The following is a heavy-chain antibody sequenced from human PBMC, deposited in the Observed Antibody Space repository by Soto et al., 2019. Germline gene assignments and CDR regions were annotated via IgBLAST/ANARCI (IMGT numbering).Heavy chain of an antibody. CDR1: GGTFSSYA. Sequence: GASVKVSCKASGGTFSSYAISWVRQAPGQGLEWMGGIIPIFGTANYAQKFQGRVTITADESTSTAYMELSSLRSEDTAVYYCARNPIIEYSSSSGAFDIWGQGTMVTV. CDR3: ARNPIIEYSSSSGAFDI. V-gene: IGHV1-69*13. J-gene: IGHJ3*02. CDR2: IIPIFGTA. D-gene: IGHD6-6*01.